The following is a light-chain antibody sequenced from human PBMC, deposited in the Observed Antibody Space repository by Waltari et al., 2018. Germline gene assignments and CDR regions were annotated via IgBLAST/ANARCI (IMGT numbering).Light chain of an antibody. CDR3: AAWDDSLSVWV. V-gene: IGLV1-47*01. CDR2: RID. Sequence: QSVLTQPPSASGTPGQRVTISCSGGRSHIGTKYVLWYQQFTGPAPKLLIYRIDQRPSGVPDRFSGSKSGTSASLAISGLRSEDEADYYCAAWDDSLSVWVFGGGTKLTVL. J-gene: IGLJ3*02. CDR1: RSHIGTKY.